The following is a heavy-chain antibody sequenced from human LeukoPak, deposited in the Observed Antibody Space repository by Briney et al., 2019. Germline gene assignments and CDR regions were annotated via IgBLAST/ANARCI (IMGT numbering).Heavy chain of an antibody. CDR1: GFMFSNHW. D-gene: IGHD4-11*01. J-gene: IGHJ4*02. CDR2: IQQDGSEK. Sequence: PGGSLRLSCVASGFMFSNHWMSWVRQAPGRGLEVVAKIQQDGSEKHHLDSVKGRFTISRDNSKNTLYLQMNSLRAEDTAVYYCAKDRSDYSNYALGVLDYWGQGTLVTVSS. V-gene: IGHV3-7*01. CDR3: AKDRSDYSNYALGVLDY.